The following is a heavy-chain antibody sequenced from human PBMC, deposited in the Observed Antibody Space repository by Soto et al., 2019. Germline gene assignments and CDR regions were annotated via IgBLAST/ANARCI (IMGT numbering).Heavy chain of an antibody. CDR2: MNPDSGHA. J-gene: IGHJ4*02. CDR1: GNTLTGLP. CDR3: ARRPHCSGGICYYGLDN. Sequence: GASVKVSCKVSGNTLTGLPMHWVRQAPGQGLEWMGWMNPDSGHAAYAQKFQGRVTLTTSTSTSTVYMEMRSLGSEDTAVYYCARRPHCSGGICYYGLDNWGQGTLVTVSS. V-gene: IGHV1-8*01. D-gene: IGHD2-15*01.